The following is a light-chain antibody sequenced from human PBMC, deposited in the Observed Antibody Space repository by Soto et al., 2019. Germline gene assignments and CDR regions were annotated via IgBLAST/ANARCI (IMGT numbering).Light chain of an antibody. CDR1: STDLGSYNL. Sequence: QSVLTQPASVSGSPGQSITLSCTGTSTDLGSYNLVSWYQQHPGQAPKLVIYEGTKRPSGVSNRFSGSKSGTTASLTISGLQAEDEADYYCCSYVGSRAVVFGVGTKLTVL. CDR2: EGT. V-gene: IGLV2-23*01. CDR3: CSYVGSRAVV. J-gene: IGLJ2*01.